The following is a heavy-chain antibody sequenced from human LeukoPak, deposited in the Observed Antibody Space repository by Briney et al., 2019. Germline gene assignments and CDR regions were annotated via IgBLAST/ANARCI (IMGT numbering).Heavy chain of an antibody. CDR3: ASNYCSGGSCYPDY. CDR2: IYYSGST. V-gene: IGHV4-59*08. J-gene: IGHJ4*02. CDR1: GGSISSYY. Sequence: SETLSLTCTVSGGSISSYYWSWIRQPPGKGLEWIGYIYYSGSTNYNPSLKSRVTISVDTSKNQFSLKLSSVTAADTAVYYCASNYCSGGSCYPDYWGQGTLVTVSS. D-gene: IGHD2-15*01.